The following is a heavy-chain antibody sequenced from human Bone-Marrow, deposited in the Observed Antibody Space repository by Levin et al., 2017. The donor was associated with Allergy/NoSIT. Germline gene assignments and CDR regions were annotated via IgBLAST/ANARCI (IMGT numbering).Heavy chain of an antibody. J-gene: IGHJ5*02. CDR3: ATGFVSGYAWFDP. Sequence: ASVKVSCXXXXXGLTGLSRHWGAHDTGKGLEWMGGFDPEDGETIYAQKFQGRVTMTEDTSTDTAYLEVYSLRSEDTAVYYCATGFVSGYAWFDPWGQGTLVTISS. V-gene: IGHV1-24*01. CDR2: FDPEDGET. CDR1: XXGLTGLS. D-gene: IGHD5-12*01.